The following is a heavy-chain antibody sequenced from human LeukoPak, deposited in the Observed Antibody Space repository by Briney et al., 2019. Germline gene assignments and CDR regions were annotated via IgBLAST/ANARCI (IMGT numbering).Heavy chain of an antibody. CDR2: MNPNSGNT. D-gene: IGHD3-22*01. CDR3: AREYYYDSSGYNAFDI. V-gene: IGHV1-8*01. J-gene: IGHJ3*02. Sequence: GASVKVSCKASGYTFTSYDINWVRQATGQGLEWMGWMNPNSGNTGYAQKFQGRVTMTRNTSISTAYMELNSLRSEDTAVYYCAREYYYDSSGYNAFDIWGQGTMVTVSS. CDR1: GYTFTSYD.